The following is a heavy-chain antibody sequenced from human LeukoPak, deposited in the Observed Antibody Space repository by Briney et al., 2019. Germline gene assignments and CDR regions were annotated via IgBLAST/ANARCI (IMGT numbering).Heavy chain of an antibody. V-gene: IGHV3-43*02. CDR3: AINRYGMDV. CDR2: ISGDGGST. J-gene: IGHJ6*02. CDR1: GFTFSSYS. Sequence: GGSLRLSCAASGFTFSSYSMNWVRQAPGKGLEWVSLISGDGGSTYYADSVKGRFTISRDNSKNSLYLQMNSLRTEDTALYYCAINRYGMDVWGQGTTVTVSS.